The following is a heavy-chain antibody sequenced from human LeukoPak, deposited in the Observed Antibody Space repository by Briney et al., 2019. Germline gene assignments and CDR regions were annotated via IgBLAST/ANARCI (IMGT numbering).Heavy chain of an antibody. CDR3: ARDDAWYFDY. J-gene: IGHJ4*02. CDR2: ISYDGSNK. Sequence: GRSLRLSCAASGFTFSSYAMHWVRQAPGKGLEWVAVISYDGSNKYYADSVKGRFTISRDDSKNTLYLQMNSLRAEDTAVYYCARDDAWYFDYWGQGTLVTVSS. V-gene: IGHV3-30-3*01. CDR1: GFTFSSYA.